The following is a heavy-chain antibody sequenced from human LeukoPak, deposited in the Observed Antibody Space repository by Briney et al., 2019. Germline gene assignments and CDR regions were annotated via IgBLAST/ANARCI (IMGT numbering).Heavy chain of an antibody. CDR2: IKQDGSEK. V-gene: IGHV3-7*01. CDR3: ARIYCSSTNCDRWNAFDI. D-gene: IGHD2-2*01. Sequence: PGRSLRLSCVAAGFSLRSYWMSWVRQAPGKGLEWVANIKQDGSEKSYVDPVKGRFTISRDNAENSPYLQMNSLRVEDTAVYYCARIYCSSTNCDRWNAFDIWGQGTMVTGSS. CDR1: GFSLRSYW. J-gene: IGHJ3*02.